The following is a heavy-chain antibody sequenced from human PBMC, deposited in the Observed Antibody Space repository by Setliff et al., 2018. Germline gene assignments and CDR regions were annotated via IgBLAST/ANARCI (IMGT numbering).Heavy chain of an antibody. J-gene: IGHJ4*02. V-gene: IGHV3-21*01. D-gene: IGHD6-6*01. CDR3: AKVYRPQFSPGFDY. Sequence: PGGSLRLSCAASGLTFRTYAMSWVRQAPGKGLEWVSYISGRSTYIGYADSVKGRFTISRDNAKKSLYLQMNSLRAEDTAIYYCAKVYRPQFSPGFDYWGQGALVTVSS. CDR2: ISGRSTYI. CDR1: GLTFRTYA.